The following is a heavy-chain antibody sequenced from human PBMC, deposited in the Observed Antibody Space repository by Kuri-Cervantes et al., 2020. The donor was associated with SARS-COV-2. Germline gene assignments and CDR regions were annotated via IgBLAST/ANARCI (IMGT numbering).Heavy chain of an antibody. D-gene: IGHD1-26*01. CDR3: ARVSGSYSILYFDY. CDR2: ISSSSSYI. Sequence: GESLKISCAASGFTFSSYSMNWVRQAPGKGLEWVSSISSSSSYIYYADSVKARFTISRDNAKNSLYLQMNSLRAEDTAVYYCARVSGSYSILYFDYWGQGTLVTVSS. V-gene: IGHV3-21*01. J-gene: IGHJ4*02. CDR1: GFTFSSYS.